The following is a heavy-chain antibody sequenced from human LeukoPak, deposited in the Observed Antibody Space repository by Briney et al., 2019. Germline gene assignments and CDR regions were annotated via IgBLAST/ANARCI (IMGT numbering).Heavy chain of an antibody. CDR3: ARDRDGMGV. CDR1: GGSITSDNW. CDR2: IYHSGST. V-gene: IGHV4-4*02. J-gene: IGHJ6*02. Sequence: PSETLSLTCAVSGGSITSDNWWTWVRQPQGKGLEWIGAIYHSGSTDYNPSLKSRVTISVDKSKNQFSLKLSSVTAADTAVYFCARDRDGMGVWGQGTTVTVSS.